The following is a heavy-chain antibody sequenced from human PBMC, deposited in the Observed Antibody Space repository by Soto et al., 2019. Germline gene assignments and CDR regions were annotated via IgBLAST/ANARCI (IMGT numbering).Heavy chain of an antibody. CDR1: GGTFISYA. Sequence: SVKVSCKASGGTFISYAISWVRQAPGQGLEWMGGIIPIFGTANYAQKFQGRVTITADESTSTAYMELSSLRSEDTAVYYCAKTGLREGYYYYGMDVWGQGTTVTVSS. D-gene: IGHD1-26*01. V-gene: IGHV1-69*13. J-gene: IGHJ6*02. CDR2: IIPIFGTA. CDR3: AKTGLREGYYYYGMDV.